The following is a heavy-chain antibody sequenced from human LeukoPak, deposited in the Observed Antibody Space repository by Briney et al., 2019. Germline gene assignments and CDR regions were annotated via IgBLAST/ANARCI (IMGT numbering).Heavy chain of an antibody. V-gene: IGHV1-2*02. Sequence: AASVKVSCKASGGTFSSYAISWVRQAPGQGLEWMGWINPNSGGTNYAQKFQGRVTMTRDTSISTAYMELSRLRSDDTAVYYCAREIQDDSSGYVGPNAFDIWGQGTMVTVSS. CDR2: INPNSGGT. CDR3: AREIQDDSSGYVGPNAFDI. J-gene: IGHJ3*02. D-gene: IGHD3-22*01. CDR1: GGTFSSYA.